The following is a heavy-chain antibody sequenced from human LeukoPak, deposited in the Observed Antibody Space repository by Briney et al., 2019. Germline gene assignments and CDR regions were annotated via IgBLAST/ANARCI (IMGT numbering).Heavy chain of an antibody. D-gene: IGHD6-13*01. CDR2: LSGSGSNT. CDR3: AKFRAAAGPRDFDY. J-gene: IGHJ4*02. V-gene: IGHV3-23*01. Sequence: GGSLRLSCAASGFTFSSYAMTWVRQAPGKGLEWVSTLSGSGSNTYYADSVKGRFSISRDNSQSTLYLQMNSLRAEDTAVYYCAKFRAAAGPRDFDYWGQGTLVIVSS. CDR1: GFTFSSYA.